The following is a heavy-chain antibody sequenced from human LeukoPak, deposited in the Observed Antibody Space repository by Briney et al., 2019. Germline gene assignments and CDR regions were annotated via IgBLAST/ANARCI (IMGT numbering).Heavy chain of an antibody. V-gene: IGHV3-7*01. CDR3: AREGRGYFDY. Sequence: GGSLRLSCAASGFTFSSYAMSWVRQAPGKGLEWVANIKQDGSEKYYVDSVKGRLTISRDNAKNSLYLQMNSLRAEDTAVYYCAREGRGYFDYWGQGTLVTVSS. J-gene: IGHJ4*02. CDR1: GFTFSSYA. CDR2: IKQDGSEK. D-gene: IGHD1-26*01.